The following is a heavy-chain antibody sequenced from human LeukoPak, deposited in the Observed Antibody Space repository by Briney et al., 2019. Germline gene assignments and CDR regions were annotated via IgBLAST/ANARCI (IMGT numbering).Heavy chain of an antibody. CDR2: IYYSGST. CDR1: GGSISSGDYY. J-gene: IGHJ4*02. V-gene: IGHV4-30-4*08. CDR3: ARADFWSGYFDY. Sequence: SQTLSLTCTVSGGSISSGDYYWSWIRQPPGKGLEWIGCIYYSGSTYYNPSLKSRVTISVDTSKNQFSLKLSSVTAADTAVYYCARADFWSGYFDYWGQGTLVTVSS. D-gene: IGHD3-3*01.